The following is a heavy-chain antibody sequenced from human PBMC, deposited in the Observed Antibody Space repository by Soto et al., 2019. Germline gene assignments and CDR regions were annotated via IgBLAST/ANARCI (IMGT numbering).Heavy chain of an antibody. CDR2: INPSGGST. J-gene: IGHJ3*02. Sequence: ASVKVSCKASGYTFTSYYMHWVRQAPGQGLEWMGIINPSGGSTSYAQKFQGRVTMTRDTSTSTVYMELSSLKSEDKAVYYCARGMGKSSGYYRAFDAFDIWGQGTMVTVSS. D-gene: IGHD3-22*01. CDR1: GYTFTSYY. V-gene: IGHV1-46*01. CDR3: ARGMGKSSGYYRAFDAFDI.